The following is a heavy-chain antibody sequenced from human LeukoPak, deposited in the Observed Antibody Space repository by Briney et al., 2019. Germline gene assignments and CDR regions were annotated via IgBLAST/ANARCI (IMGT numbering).Heavy chain of an antibody. D-gene: IGHD2-21*02. CDR2: INPNSGGT. Sequence: ASVKVSCKASGYTFTGYYIYWVRQAPGQGLEWMGWINPNSGGTNYAQKFQGRVTMTRDTSISTAYMELSRLRSDDTAVYYCARWTSCGGDCHILDYWGQGILVTVSS. V-gene: IGHV1-2*02. CDR3: ARWTSCGGDCHILDY. CDR1: GYTFTGYY. J-gene: IGHJ4*02.